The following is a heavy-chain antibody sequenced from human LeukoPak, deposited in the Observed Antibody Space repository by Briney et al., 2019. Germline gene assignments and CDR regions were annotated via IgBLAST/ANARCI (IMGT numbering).Heavy chain of an antibody. CDR2: MNPNSGNT. V-gene: IGHV1-8*01. D-gene: IGHD2-2*01. CDR1: GYTFTSYD. CDR3: ARVDIVVVPAAIYYYMDV. J-gene: IGHJ6*03. Sequence: ASVKVSCKASGYTFTSYDINWVRQATGQELEWMGWMNPNSGNTGYAQKFQGRVTMTRNTSISTAYMELSSLRSEDTAVYYCARVDIVVVPAAIYYYMDVWGKGTTVTVSS.